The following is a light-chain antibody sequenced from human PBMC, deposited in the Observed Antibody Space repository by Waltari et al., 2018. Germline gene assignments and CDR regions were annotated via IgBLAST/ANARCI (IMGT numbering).Light chain of an antibody. J-gene: IGKJ2*01. V-gene: IGKV4-1*01. CDR2: WAS. Sequence: DIVMTQSPDSLAVAMGERATINCKARKSVLNTSNNRNRSAWFQQNPGPPPKVLIYWASTRESGVPDRFSGSGSGTDFTLTISSLQAEDVAVYYCQQYYSTPPTFGQGTKLEIK. CDR1: KSVLNTSNNRNR. CDR3: QQYYSTPPT.